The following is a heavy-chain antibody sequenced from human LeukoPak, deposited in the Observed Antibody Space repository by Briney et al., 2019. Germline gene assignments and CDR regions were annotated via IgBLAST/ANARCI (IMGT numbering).Heavy chain of an antibody. CDR3: ARDLYYYGSGSYYNAPTPAG. J-gene: IGHJ4*02. D-gene: IGHD3-10*01. Sequence: ASVKVSCKASGYTFPGYYMHWVRQAPGQGLEWMGWINPNSGGTNYAQKFQGRVTMTRDTSISTAYMELSRLRSDDTAVYYCARDLYYYGSGSYYNAPTPAGWGQGTLVTVSS. CDR1: GYTFPGYY. CDR2: INPNSGGT. V-gene: IGHV1-2*02.